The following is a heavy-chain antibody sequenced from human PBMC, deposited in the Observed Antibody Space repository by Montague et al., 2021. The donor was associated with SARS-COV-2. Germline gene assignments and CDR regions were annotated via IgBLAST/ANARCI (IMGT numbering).Heavy chain of an antibody. CDR1: GGSISSGGYY. J-gene: IGHJ4*02. CDR3: AREGGITIFGVVILYYFDY. D-gene: IGHD3-3*01. CDR2: IYTSGST. Sequence: TLSLTCTVSGGSISSGGYYWSWIRQPAGKGLEWIGRIYTSGSTNYNPSLKSRVTISVDTSKNQFSLKLSSVTAADTAVYYCAREGGITIFGVVILYYFDYWGQGTLVTVSS. V-gene: IGHV4-61*02.